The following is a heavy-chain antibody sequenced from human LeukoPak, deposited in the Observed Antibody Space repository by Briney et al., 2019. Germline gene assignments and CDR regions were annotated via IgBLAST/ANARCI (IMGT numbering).Heavy chain of an antibody. CDR3: ARGQEGYYYDSSGYYYVFDY. CDR1: GGTFSSYA. CDR2: VIPIFGTA. D-gene: IGHD3-22*01. V-gene: IGHV1-69*06. J-gene: IGHJ4*02. Sequence: SETVSCKASGGTFSSYAISWVRQAPGQGVAWMGGVIPIFGTANYAQKFQGRVTITADKSTSTAYMELSSLRSEDTAVYYCARGQEGYYYDSSGYYYVFDYWGQGTLVTVS.